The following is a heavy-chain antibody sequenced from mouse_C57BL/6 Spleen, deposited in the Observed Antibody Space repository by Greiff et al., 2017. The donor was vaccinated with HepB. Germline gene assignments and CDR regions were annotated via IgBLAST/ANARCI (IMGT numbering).Heavy chain of an antibody. J-gene: IGHJ2*01. V-gene: IGHV5-17*01. CDR1: GFTFSDYG. D-gene: IGHD1-1*01. Sequence: EVNLVESGGGLVKPGGSLKLSCAASGFTFSDYGMHWVRQAPEKGLEWVAYISSGSSTIYYADTVKGRFTISRDNAKNTLFLQMTSLRSEDTAMYYCARGGYYYYGSSYEDYWGQGTTLTVSS. CDR2: ISSGSSTI. CDR3: ARGGYYYYGSSYEDY.